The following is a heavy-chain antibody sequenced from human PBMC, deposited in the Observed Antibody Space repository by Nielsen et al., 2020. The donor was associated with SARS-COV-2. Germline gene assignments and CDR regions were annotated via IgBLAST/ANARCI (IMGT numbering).Heavy chain of an antibody. D-gene: IGHD3-10*01. V-gene: IGHV1-46*01. J-gene: IGHJ4*02. CDR1: GYSFTSHY. CDR2: INPSGGST. CDR3: GRNLLGSGSYYNPIEI. Sequence: ASVKVSCKASGYSFTSHYIYWVRQAPGQGLEWMGLINPSGGSTSYAEKFQGRVTMTRDTSTSTVYMDLRSLRPEDTAVYYCGRNLLGSGSYYNPIEIWGQGTLVTVYS.